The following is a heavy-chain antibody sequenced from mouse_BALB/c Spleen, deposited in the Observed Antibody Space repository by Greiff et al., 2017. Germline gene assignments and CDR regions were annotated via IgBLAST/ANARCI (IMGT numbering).Heavy chain of an antibody. CDR1: GYTFTSYW. J-gene: IGHJ3*01. CDR3: AKGRGFAY. Sequence: QVQLQQPGAELVKPGASVKMSCKASGYTFTSYWMHWVKQRPGQGLEWIGVIDPSDSYTSYNQKFKSKATLTVDNSSSTAYMELRSLTSEDSAVYYCAKGRGFAYWGQGTLVTVSA. CDR2: IDPSDSYT. V-gene: IGHV1-69*02.